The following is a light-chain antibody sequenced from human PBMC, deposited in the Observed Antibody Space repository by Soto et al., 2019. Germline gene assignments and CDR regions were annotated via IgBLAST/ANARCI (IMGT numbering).Light chain of an antibody. Sequence: DIQMTQSPSTLSASVGDRVTITCRASQSISSWLAWYQQKPGKAPKLLIYKASSLESGVPSRFSGSGSGTGFTLTIRSLQPDDFATYYCQQYNSYRTFGQGTKVEIK. CDR2: KAS. J-gene: IGKJ1*01. CDR1: QSISSW. V-gene: IGKV1-5*03. CDR3: QQYNSYRT.